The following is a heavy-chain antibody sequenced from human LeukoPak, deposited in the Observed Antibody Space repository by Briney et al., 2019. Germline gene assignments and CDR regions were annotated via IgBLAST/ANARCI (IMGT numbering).Heavy chain of an antibody. V-gene: IGHV3-7*02. D-gene: IGHD6-19*01. Sequence: GGSLRLSCAASGFTFSNSWMTWVRQAPGKRLEWVANINQDGSEKNSLDSVKGRFTISRDNAKNSLYLQMNSLRAEDTAVYYCASGIQWLLQPWGAFDIWGQGTMVTVSS. CDR3: ASGIQWLLQPWGAFDI. CDR2: INQDGSEK. CDR1: GFTFSNSW. J-gene: IGHJ3*02.